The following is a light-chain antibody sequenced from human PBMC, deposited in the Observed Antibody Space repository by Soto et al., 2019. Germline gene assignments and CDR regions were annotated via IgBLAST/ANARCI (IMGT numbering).Light chain of an antibody. CDR3: QQYVSFSVWT. CDR2: DAS. Sequence: DIQMTQSPSTLSAAVGDRVTIAWRGSQGISGWLAWYQQKAGKAPKLLIFDASSLKSGVPSRFSGSGSGTEFTLTINSLQPDDSATYYCQQYVSFSVWTFGQGTKV. CDR1: QGISGW. J-gene: IGKJ1*01. V-gene: IGKV1-5*01.